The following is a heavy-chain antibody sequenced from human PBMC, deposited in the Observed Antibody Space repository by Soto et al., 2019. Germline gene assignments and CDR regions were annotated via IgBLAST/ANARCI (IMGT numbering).Heavy chain of an antibody. V-gene: IGHV1-18*04. D-gene: IGHD2-2*01. Sequence: ASVKVSCKTSGYAFTSYGLSWVRQAPGQGLEWVGWISVHDGNTNYGQKFQGRVIMTTDTPTSTAYMELRSLGFDDTAVYYCARGAPQFCTSSRCYVDYWGQGTLVTVSS. CDR2: ISVHDGNT. J-gene: IGHJ4*02. CDR3: ARGAPQFCTSSRCYVDY. CDR1: GYAFTSYG.